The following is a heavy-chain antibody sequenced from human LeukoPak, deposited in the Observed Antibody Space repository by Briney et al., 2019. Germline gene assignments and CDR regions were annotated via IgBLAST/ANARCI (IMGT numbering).Heavy chain of an antibody. V-gene: IGHV4-39*07. J-gene: IGHJ3*02. CDR2: IYYGGST. CDR3: SFNLGSGSYAFDI. D-gene: IGHD3-10*01. Sequence: SQTLSLTCTVSGGSISSGDYYWSWIRQPPGKGLEWIGSIYYGGSTYYSPSLKSRVTISLDTSKHQFSLKLSSVTAADTAVYYCSFNLGSGSYAFDIWGQGTMVTVSS. CDR1: GGSISSGDYY.